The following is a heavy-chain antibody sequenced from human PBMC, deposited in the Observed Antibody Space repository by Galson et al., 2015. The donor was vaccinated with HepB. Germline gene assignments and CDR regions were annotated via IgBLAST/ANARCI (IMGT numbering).Heavy chain of an antibody. CDR3: VKRPARDCSGGSCKGWDY. CDR2: ISSNGGST. Sequence: SLRLSCAASGFTFSSYAMHWVRQAPGKGLEYVSAISSNGGSTYYADSVKGRFTISGDNSKNTLYLQMSSLRAEDTAVYYCVKRPARDCSGGSCKGWDYWGQGTLVTVSS. J-gene: IGHJ4*02. D-gene: IGHD2-15*01. V-gene: IGHV3-64D*06. CDR1: GFTFSSYA.